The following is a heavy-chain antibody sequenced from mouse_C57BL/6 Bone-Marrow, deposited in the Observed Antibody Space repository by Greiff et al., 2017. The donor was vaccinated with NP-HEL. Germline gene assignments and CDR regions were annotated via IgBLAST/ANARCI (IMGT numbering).Heavy chain of an antibody. CDR1: GYTFTDYE. CDR3: TRSRSDYDAWFAY. D-gene: IGHD2-4*01. CDR2: IDPETGGT. J-gene: IGHJ3*01. Sequence: QVQLQQSGAELVRPGASVTLSCKASGYTFTDYEMHWVKQTPVHGLEWIGAIDPETGGTAYNQKFKGKAILTADKSSCTAYMELRSLTSEDSAGYSCTRSRSDYDAWFAYWGQGTLVTVSA. V-gene: IGHV1-15*01.